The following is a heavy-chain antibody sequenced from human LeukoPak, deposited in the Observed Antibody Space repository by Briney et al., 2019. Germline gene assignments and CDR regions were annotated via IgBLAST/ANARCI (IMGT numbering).Heavy chain of an antibody. V-gene: IGHV3-7*05. CDR2: MKHDGIEK. J-gene: IGHJ4*02. CDR3: AREGREGYNYPALDF. CDR1: GFTLTSYA. D-gene: IGHD5-24*01. Sequence: PGGSLRLSCAASGFTLTSYAMSWVRQAPGKGLEWVANMKHDGIEKYHVDSVKGRFTISRDNTKNSLYLHMSSLRVEDTAVYYCAREGREGYNYPALDFWGQGILVTVSS.